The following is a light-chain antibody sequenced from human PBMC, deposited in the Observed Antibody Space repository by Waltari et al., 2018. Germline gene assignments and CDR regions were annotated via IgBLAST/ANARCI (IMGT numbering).Light chain of an antibody. V-gene: IGLV2-14*01. CDR3: SSYTSSSTWV. CDR2: DVS. CDR1: SSAVGGYNY. J-gene: IGLJ3*02. Sequence: QSALTQPASVSGSPGQSITISCTGTSSAVGGYNYVSWYQQHPGKAPKVMIYDVSKRPSGVSNRYSGSKSGNTASLTISGLQAEDEADYYCSSYTSSSTWVFGGGTKLTVL.